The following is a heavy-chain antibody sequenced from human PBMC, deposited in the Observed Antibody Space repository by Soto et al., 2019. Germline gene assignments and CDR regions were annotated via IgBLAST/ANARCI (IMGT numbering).Heavy chain of an antibody. Sequence: ASVKVSCKASGYTFTGYYMHWVRQAPGQGLEWMGIINPSGGSTSYAQKFQGRVTMTRDTSTSTVYMELSSLKTEDTAVYFCTTDIWLFRQKDFWGQGTLVTVSS. CDR1: GYTFTGYY. CDR2: INPSGGST. J-gene: IGHJ4*02. CDR3: TTDIWLFRQKDF. D-gene: IGHD3-22*01. V-gene: IGHV1-46*01.